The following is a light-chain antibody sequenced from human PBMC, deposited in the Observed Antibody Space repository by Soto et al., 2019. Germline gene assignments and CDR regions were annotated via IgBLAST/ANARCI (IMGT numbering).Light chain of an antibody. Sequence: EIVLTQSPATLSLSPGERATLSCRASQSVSSYLAWYQQKPGQAPRLLIYDASNRATGIPARFSGSGSGTDFTLTISSLEPVDFAVYYCQQRSNWRKLTFGGGTKVEIK. CDR3: QQRSNWRKLT. CDR1: QSVSSY. CDR2: DAS. V-gene: IGKV3-11*01. J-gene: IGKJ4*01.